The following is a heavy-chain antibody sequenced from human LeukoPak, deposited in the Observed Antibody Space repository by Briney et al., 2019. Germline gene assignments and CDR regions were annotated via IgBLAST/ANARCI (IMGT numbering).Heavy chain of an antibody. J-gene: IGHJ6*03. CDR2: IIPILRTP. CDR1: GYTFSNYA. V-gene: IGHV1-69*05. Sequence: ASLKVSCKASGYTFSNYAINWVRQAPGQGLEWMGGIIPILRTPSYAEKFQGRVTITTDESTSTAHMELSGLRSEDTAVYFCSRGSDSYHYYSMDVWGRGTTVIVSS. CDR3: SRGSDSYHYYSMDV.